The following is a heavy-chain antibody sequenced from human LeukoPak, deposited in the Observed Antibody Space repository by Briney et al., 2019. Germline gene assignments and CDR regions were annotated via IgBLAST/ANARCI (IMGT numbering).Heavy chain of an antibody. V-gene: IGHV4-34*01. CDR2: INHSGST. CDR1: GGSFSGYY. CDR3: ARVSFFRWAATRPSYYYYYMDV. J-gene: IGHJ6*03. Sequence: ETSETLSLTCAVYGGSFSGYYWSWIRQPPGKGLEWIGEINHSGSTNYNPSLKSRVTISVDTSKNQFSLKLSSVTAADMAVYYCARVSFFRWAATRPSYYYYYMDVWGKGTTVTISS. D-gene: IGHD2-15*01.